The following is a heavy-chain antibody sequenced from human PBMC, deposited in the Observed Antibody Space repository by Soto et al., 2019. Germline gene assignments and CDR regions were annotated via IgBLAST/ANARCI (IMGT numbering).Heavy chain of an antibody. CDR1: GGTFSSDS. J-gene: IGHJ4*02. Sequence: SVKVSCKASGGTFSSDSFSWVRQAPGQGLEWMGGIIPMFDTPIYAQKFQDRVTITADESTSTAYMQLSSLRSGDTAVYYCARSGGLDRDFNYWGQGSLVTVLL. D-gene: IGHD2-15*01. CDR2: IIPMFDTP. CDR3: ARSGGLDRDFNY. V-gene: IGHV1-69*13.